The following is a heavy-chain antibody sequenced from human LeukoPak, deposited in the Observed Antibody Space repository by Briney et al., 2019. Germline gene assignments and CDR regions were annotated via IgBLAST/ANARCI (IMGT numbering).Heavy chain of an antibody. CDR1: GFTFSSYW. Sequence: GGSLRLSCAASGFTFSSYWMSWVRQVPGKGLESVSYMSRSGDIIYYADSVKGRFTISRDNSKNTLYLQMNSLRAEDTAVYYCARAYSLAGAFDIWGQGTMVTVSS. J-gene: IGHJ3*02. D-gene: IGHD2-21*01. CDR3: ARAYSLAGAFDI. V-gene: IGHV3-48*01. CDR2: MSRSGDII.